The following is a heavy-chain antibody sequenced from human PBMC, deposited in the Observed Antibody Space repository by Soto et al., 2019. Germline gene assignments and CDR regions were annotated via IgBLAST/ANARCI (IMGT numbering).Heavy chain of an antibody. Sequence: SETLSLTCAVSGGSISSGGYSWSWIRQPPGKGLEWIGYIYHSGGTYYNPSLKSRVTISVDRSKNQFSLKLSSVTAADTAVYYCARDQLEGNWFDPWGQGTLVTVSS. V-gene: IGHV4-30-2*01. CDR1: GGSISSGGYS. CDR3: ARDQLEGNWFDP. D-gene: IGHD1-1*01. J-gene: IGHJ5*02. CDR2: IYHSGGT.